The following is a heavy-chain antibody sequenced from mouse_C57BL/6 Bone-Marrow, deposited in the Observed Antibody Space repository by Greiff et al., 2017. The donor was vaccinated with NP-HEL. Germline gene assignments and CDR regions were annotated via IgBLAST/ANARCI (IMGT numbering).Heavy chain of an antibody. J-gene: IGHJ1*03. Sequence: QVQLQQPGAELVRPGTSVKLSCKASGYTFTSYWMHWVKQRPGQGLEWIGVIDPSDSYTNYNQKFKGKATLTVDTSPSTAYMQLSSLTSEDSAVYYCAPHYYGSSWYFDVWGTGTTVTVSS. D-gene: IGHD1-1*01. V-gene: IGHV1-59*01. CDR3: APHYYGSSWYFDV. CDR2: IDPSDSYT. CDR1: GYTFTSYW.